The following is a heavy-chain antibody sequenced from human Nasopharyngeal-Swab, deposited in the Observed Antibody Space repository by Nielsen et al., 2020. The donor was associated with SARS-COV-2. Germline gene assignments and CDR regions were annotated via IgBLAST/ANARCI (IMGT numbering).Heavy chain of an antibody. J-gene: IGHJ3*02. CDR1: GFTFSSYA. Sequence: GESLKISCAASGFTFSSYAMHWVRQAPGKGLEWVAVISYDGSNKYYADSVKGRFTISRDNSKNTLYLQMNSLRAEDTAVYYCARGPDVDIVATDAFDIWGQGTMVTVSS. V-gene: IGHV3-30-3*01. CDR3: ARGPDVDIVATDAFDI. D-gene: IGHD5-12*01. CDR2: ISYDGSNK.